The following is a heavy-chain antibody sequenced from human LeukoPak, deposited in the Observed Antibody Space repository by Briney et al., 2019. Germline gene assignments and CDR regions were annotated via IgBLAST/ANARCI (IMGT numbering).Heavy chain of an antibody. Sequence: GGSLKISCXGSGYSFTSYWIGWVRQMPGKGLKWMGIIYPDDSDTKYSPSFQGQVTISADKSISTAYLQWSSLKASDTAMYYCARLAFCTNAVCFSNYYYSMDVWGRGTTVTVSS. V-gene: IGHV5-51*01. CDR2: IYPDDSDT. CDR3: ARLAFCTNAVCFSNYYYSMDV. D-gene: IGHD2-8*01. J-gene: IGHJ6*03. CDR1: GYSFTSYW.